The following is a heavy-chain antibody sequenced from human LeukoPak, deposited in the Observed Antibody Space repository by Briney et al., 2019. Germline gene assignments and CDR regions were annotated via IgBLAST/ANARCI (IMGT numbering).Heavy chain of an antibody. D-gene: IGHD1-26*01. Sequence: ASVKVSCKASGHIFTGYYMHWVRQAPGQGLEWMGWINSNSGGTKYGHKFQGRITMTRDTSINTAYMELSRLKSDDTAVYYCARGSIVGATFDYFDYWGQGTLVTVSS. CDR1: GHIFTGYY. J-gene: IGHJ4*02. CDR2: INSNSGGT. V-gene: IGHV1-2*02. CDR3: ARGSIVGATFDYFDY.